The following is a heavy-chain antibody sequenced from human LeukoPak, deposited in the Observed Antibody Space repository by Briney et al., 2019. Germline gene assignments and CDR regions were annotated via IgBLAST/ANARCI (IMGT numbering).Heavy chain of an antibody. V-gene: IGHV1-46*01. D-gene: IGHD4-23*01. CDR3: AGDYGGNSGWFDP. Sequence: ASVKVSCKASGYTFTSYYMHWVRQAPGQGLEWMGIINPSGGSTSYAQKFQGRVTMTRDTSTSTVYMELSSLRSEDTAVYHCAGDYGGNSGWFDPWGQGTLVTVSS. J-gene: IGHJ5*02. CDR2: INPSGGST. CDR1: GYTFTSYY.